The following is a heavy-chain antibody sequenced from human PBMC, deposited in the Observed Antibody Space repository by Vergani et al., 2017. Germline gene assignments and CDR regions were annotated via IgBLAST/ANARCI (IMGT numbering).Heavy chain of an antibody. V-gene: IGHV3-9*01. CDR1: GFTFDDYA. D-gene: IGHD6-6*01. CDR3: AKASSSFRSGAFDY. J-gene: IGHJ4*02. CDR2: ISWNSGSI. Sequence: EVQLVESGGGLVQPGRSLRLSCAASGFTFDDYAMHWVRQAPGKGLEWVSGISWNSGSIGYADSVKGRFTISRDNAKNSLYLQMNSLRAEDTAVYYCAKASSSFRSGAFDYWGQGTLVTVSS.